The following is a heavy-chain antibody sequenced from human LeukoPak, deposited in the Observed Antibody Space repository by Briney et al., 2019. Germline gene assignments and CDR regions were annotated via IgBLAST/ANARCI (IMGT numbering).Heavy chain of an antibody. CDR1: GGSISSYY. V-gene: IGHV4-59*01. D-gene: IGHD3-22*01. CDR3: ARWGGSYYYDSSGDPNAFDI. Sequence: PSETLSLTCTVSGGSISSYYWSSIRQPPGKGLEWIGYIYYSGSTNYNPSLKSRVTISVDTSKNQFSLKLSSVTAADTAVYYCARWGGSYYYDSSGDPNAFDIWGQGTMVTVSS. CDR2: IYYSGST. J-gene: IGHJ3*02.